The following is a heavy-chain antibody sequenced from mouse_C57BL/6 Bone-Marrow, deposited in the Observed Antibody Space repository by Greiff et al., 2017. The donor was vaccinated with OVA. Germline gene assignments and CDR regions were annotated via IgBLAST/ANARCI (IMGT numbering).Heavy chain of an antibody. D-gene: IGHD1-1*01. J-gene: IGHJ3*01. CDR2: IDPENGDT. V-gene: IGHV14-4*01. Sequence: VQLQQSGAELVRPGASVKLSCTASGFNIKDDYMHWVKQRPEQGLEWIGWIDPENGDTEYASKFQGKATITADTSSNTAYLQLSSLTSEDSAVYFCARTYYGSRTGFAYWGQGTLVTVSA. CDR1: GFNIKDDY. CDR3: ARTYYGSRTGFAY.